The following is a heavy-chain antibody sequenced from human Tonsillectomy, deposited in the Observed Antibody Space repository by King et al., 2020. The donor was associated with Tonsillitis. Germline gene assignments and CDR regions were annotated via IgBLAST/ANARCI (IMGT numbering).Heavy chain of an antibody. Sequence: VQLVESGAEVKKPGASVKVSCKASGYTFTGFHIQWVRQAPGQGLEWMGWINPKSGATKYAQKFQGRVTMTRDTSLSTAYMELSRLRSGDTAVYYCVSPVGHYYDNSSDYLDPWGQGTLVTVSS. CDR2: INPKSGAT. CDR1: GYTFTGFH. CDR3: VSPVGHYYDNSSDYLDP. J-gene: IGHJ5*02. V-gene: IGHV1-2*02. D-gene: IGHD3-22*01.